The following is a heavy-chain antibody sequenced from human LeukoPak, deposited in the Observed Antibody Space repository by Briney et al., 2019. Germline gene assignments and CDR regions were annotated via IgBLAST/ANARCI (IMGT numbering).Heavy chain of an antibody. CDR1: GTSITSYY. Sequence: SETLSLTCTVSGTSITSYYWSWIRQPPGKGLEWIGYIYYSGSTNYNPSLKSRVTISVDTSKNQFSLKLSSVTAADTAVYYCARTLYDSSGYYFDYWGQGTLVTVSS. V-gene: IGHV4-59*01. CDR3: ARTLYDSSGYYFDY. J-gene: IGHJ4*02. CDR2: IYYSGST. D-gene: IGHD3-22*01.